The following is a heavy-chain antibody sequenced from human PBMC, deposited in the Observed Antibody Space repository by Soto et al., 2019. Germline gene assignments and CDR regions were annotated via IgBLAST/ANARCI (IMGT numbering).Heavy chain of an antibody. J-gene: IGHJ2*01. D-gene: IGHD4-17*01. V-gene: IGHV3-74*01. CDR2: INSDGSST. CDR3: ARGSMTTEIGWYFDL. Sequence: EVQLVESGGGLVQPGGSLRLSCAASGFTFSSYWMHWVRQAPGKGLVWVSRINSDGSSTSYADSVKGRFTISRDNAKNTLYLHMSSLRAEDTAVYYCARGSMTTEIGWYFDLWGRGTLVTVSS. CDR1: GFTFSSYW.